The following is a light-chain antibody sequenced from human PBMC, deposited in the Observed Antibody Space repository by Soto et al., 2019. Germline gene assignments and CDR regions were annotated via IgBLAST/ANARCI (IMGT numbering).Light chain of an antibody. Sequence: DIVMTQSPDSLAVSLGERATINCKSSRSVLHTSNNKDYLAWYQQKPGQPPKLLIAWASTRESEVPDRFSGSGSGTDFTLTITSLQAEDVAVYYCQQYYTTPQSFGQGTKVEIK. CDR3: QQYYTTPQS. J-gene: IGKJ1*01. V-gene: IGKV4-1*01. CDR1: RSVLHTSNNKDY. CDR2: WAS.